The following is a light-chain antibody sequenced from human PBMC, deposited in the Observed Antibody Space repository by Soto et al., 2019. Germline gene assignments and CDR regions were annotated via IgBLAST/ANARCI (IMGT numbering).Light chain of an antibody. Sequence: GDRVTITCRASQSISSWLAWYQQKPGKAPKLLMFDAASLQSGVPSRFSGSGSRTDFTLTITSLQPEDFATYYCQQTSSAPFTFGPGTKVDIK. CDR2: DAA. J-gene: IGKJ3*01. CDR3: QQTSSAPFT. V-gene: IGKV1-5*01. CDR1: QSISSW.